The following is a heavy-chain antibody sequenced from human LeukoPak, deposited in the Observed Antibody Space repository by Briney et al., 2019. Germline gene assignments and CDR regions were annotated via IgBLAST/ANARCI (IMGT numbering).Heavy chain of an antibody. V-gene: IGHV3-74*01. D-gene: IGHD3-22*01. Sequence: RGSLRLSCAAPGFTFSDYWMHWVRQVPGKGLVWLSRISKEGDNAVYTDSAKGRFTMSGDNAKKTVYLQLTTLRPEDTAVYYCARGGYSGSYYRFSWGQGTLVTVSS. J-gene: IGHJ4*02. CDR2: ISKEGDNA. CDR3: ARGGYSGSYYRFS. CDR1: GFTFSDYW.